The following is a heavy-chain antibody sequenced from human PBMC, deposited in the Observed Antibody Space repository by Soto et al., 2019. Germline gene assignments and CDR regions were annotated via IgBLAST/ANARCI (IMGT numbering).Heavy chain of an antibody. CDR3: ARDPGPMVRGVTYYYYYGMDV. Sequence: QVQLQESGPGLVKPSQTLSLTCTVSGGSISSGGYYWSWIRQHPGKGLEWIGYIYYSGSTYYNPSLKRRVNISVDTSKNQFSLKLSSVTAADTAVYYCARDPGPMVRGVTYYYYYGMDVWGQGTTVTVSS. D-gene: IGHD3-10*01. J-gene: IGHJ6*02. CDR2: IYYSGST. V-gene: IGHV4-31*03. CDR1: GGSISSGGYY.